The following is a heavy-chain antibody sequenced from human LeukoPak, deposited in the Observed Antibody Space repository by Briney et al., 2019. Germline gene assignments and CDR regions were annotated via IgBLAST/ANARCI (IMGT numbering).Heavy chain of an antibody. Sequence: GASVKVSCKASGYTFTSYYMHWVRQAPGQGLEWMGIINPSGGSTSYAQKFQGSVTMTRDMSTSTVYMELSSLRSEDTAVYYCARASGITGVSGIAKFDYWGQGTLVTVSS. J-gene: IGHJ4*02. CDR2: INPSGGST. D-gene: IGHD1-20*01. V-gene: IGHV1-46*01. CDR1: GYTFTSYY. CDR3: ARASGITGVSGIAKFDY.